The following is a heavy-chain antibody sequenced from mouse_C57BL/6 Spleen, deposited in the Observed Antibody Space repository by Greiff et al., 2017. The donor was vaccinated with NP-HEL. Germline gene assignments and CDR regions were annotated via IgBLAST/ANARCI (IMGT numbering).Heavy chain of an antibody. CDR3: VRHSNLFYAMDY. Sequence: EVKLVESGGGLVQPKGSLKLSCAASGFSFNTYAMNWVRQAPGKGLEWVARIRSKSNNYATYYAESVKDRFTISRDDSESMLYLQMNNLKTEDTAMYYCVRHSNLFYAMDYWGQGTSVTVSS. J-gene: IGHJ4*01. D-gene: IGHD2-5*01. V-gene: IGHV10-1*01. CDR2: IRSKSNNYAT. CDR1: GFSFNTYA.